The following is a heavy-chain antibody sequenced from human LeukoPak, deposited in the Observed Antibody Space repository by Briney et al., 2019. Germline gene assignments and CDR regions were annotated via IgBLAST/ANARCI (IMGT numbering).Heavy chain of an antibody. V-gene: IGHV1-69*05. D-gene: IGHD3-10*01. CDR2: IIPIFGTA. CDR3: ALPDYHGSGSYRYYYMDV. J-gene: IGHJ6*03. CDR1: GGTFSSYA. Sequence: ASVKVSCKASGGTFSSYAISWVRQAPGQGLEWMGGIIPIFGTANYAQKFKGRVTITTDESTSTAYMELSSLRSEDTAVYYCALPDYHGSGSYRYYYMDVWGKGTTVTVSS.